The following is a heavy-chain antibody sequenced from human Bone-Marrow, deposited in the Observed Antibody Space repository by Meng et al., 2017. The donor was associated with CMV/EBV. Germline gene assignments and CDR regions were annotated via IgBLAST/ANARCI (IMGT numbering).Heavy chain of an antibody. CDR3: AKDDQGITGTTIDAFDI. V-gene: IGHV3-30*02. D-gene: IGHD1-7*01. CDR1: GFTFSSYG. J-gene: IGHJ3*02. CDR2: IRYDGSNK. Sequence: GESLKISCAASGFTFSSYGMHWVRQAPGKGLEWVAFIRYDGSNKYYADSVKGRFTISRDNSKNTLYLQMNSLRAEDSAVYYCAKDDQGITGTTIDAFDIWGQGTMVTFSS.